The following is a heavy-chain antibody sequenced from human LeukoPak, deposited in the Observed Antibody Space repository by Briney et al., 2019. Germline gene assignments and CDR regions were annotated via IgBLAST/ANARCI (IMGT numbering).Heavy chain of an antibody. V-gene: IGHV3-30*02. Sequence: DSVKGRFTISRDNSKNTLYLQMNSLSAEDTAMYYFAKGVDNFDYWCQGTLVTVSS. CDR3: AKGVDNFDY. D-gene: IGHD2-15*01. J-gene: IGHJ4*02.